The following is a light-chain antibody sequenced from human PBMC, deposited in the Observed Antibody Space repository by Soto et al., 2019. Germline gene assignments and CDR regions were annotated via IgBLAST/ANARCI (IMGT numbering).Light chain of an antibody. CDR2: GAS. CDR1: QSVSSNY. V-gene: IGKV3-20*01. J-gene: IGKJ4*01. Sequence: EIVLTQSPGTLSLSPGERATLSCRASQSVSSNYLAWYQQKPGQAPRLLIYGASSRATGIPDRFSGSGSATDFTLTISRLEPEDFAVYYCQQYGTSPPLTFGGGTTVEIK. CDR3: QQYGTSPPLT.